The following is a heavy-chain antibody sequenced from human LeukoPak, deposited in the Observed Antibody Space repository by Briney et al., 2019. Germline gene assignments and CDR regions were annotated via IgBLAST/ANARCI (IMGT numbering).Heavy chain of an antibody. CDR1: GYTFTDYN. J-gene: IGHJ4*02. CDR2: IKPNSGAT. Sequence: ASVRVSCKASGYTFTDYNIHWVRRAPGQGLDYLGWIKPNSGATNYVQKFQGRVTMARDTSINTAYMELSGLTSDDTAVYYCARGGDFRFAYWGQGTLVTVSS. CDR3: ARGGDFRFAY. V-gene: IGHV1-2*02. D-gene: IGHD2-21*02.